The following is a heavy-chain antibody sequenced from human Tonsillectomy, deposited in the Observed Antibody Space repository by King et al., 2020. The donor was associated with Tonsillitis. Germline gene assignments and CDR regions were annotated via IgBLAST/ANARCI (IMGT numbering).Heavy chain of an antibody. D-gene: IGHD7-27*01. V-gene: IGHV3-7*01. CDR3: ALLGIWDAFDI. CDR2: IKQDGSEK. J-gene: IGHJ3*02. CDR1: GFTFSSYW. Sequence: VQLVESGGGLVQPGGSLRLSCAASGFTFSSYWMRWFRQAPGKGLEWVANIKQDGSEKYYVDSVKGRFTISRDNAKNSLYLHMNSLRAEDTAVYYCALLGIWDAFDIWGQGTMVTVSS.